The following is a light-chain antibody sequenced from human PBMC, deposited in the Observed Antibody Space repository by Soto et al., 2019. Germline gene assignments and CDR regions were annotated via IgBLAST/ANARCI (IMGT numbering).Light chain of an antibody. V-gene: IGKV3-15*01. J-gene: IGKJ1*01. Sequence: EIVMTQSPATLSVSPGERATLSCRASQSVSSNLAWYQQKPGQAPRLLIYGASTRATGIPARFSGSGSGTEFTLTISSLQSEDFAVYYCQHYINWHQTFGQGTKVDIK. CDR1: QSVSSN. CDR3: QHYINWHQT. CDR2: GAS.